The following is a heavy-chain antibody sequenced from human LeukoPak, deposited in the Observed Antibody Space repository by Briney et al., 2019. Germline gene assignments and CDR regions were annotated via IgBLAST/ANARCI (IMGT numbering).Heavy chain of an antibody. V-gene: IGHV4-34*01. D-gene: IGHD3-22*01. CDR1: GGSFSGYY. J-gene: IGHJ6*02. Sequence: SETLSLTCAVYGGSFSGYYWSWIRQPPGKGLEWIGEINHSGSTNYNPSLKSRVTISVDTSKNQFSLKLSSVTAADTAVYYCARLHNYYDSSGYYLTSYYYYYGMDVWGQGTTVTVS. CDR3: ARLHNYYDSSGYYLTSYYYYYGMDV. CDR2: INHSGST.